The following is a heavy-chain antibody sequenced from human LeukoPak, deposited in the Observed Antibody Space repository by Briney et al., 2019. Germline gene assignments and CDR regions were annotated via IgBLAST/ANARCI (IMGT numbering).Heavy chain of an antibody. Sequence: GGSLRLSCAASGFTFSSYAMSWVRQAPGKGLEWVSAISGSGGSTYYADSVKGRFTISRDNSKNTPYLQMNSLRAEDTAVYYCAKHRLYYYDSSGYYFDYWGQGTLVTVSS. J-gene: IGHJ4*02. CDR1: GFTFSSYA. CDR3: AKHRLYYYDSSGYYFDY. V-gene: IGHV3-23*01. D-gene: IGHD3-22*01. CDR2: ISGSGGST.